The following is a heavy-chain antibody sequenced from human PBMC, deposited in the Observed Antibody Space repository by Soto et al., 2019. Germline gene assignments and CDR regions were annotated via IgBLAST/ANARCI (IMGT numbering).Heavy chain of an antibody. D-gene: IGHD3-10*01. J-gene: IGHJ5*02. CDR3: ARIPSVGVSGNWLDP. CDR2: IFSNDEK. Sequence: QVTLKESGPVLVKPTETLTLTCSVSGFSLSNARMGVSWIRQPPGKALEWLAHIFSNDEKSYNTSLKSRLTTPXAXPXXQVALTMTNMDPVDTATYYCARIPSVGVSGNWLDPWGQGTLVTVSS. V-gene: IGHV2-26*01. CDR1: GFSLSNARMG.